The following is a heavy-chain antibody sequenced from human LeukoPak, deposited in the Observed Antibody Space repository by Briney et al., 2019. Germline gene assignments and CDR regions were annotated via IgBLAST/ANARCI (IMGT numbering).Heavy chain of an antibody. D-gene: IGHD4-17*01. CDR3: ARTPHYGDYVFSYYYYYMDV. J-gene: IGHJ6*03. CDR1: GYSISSGYY. Sequence: PSETLSLTCTVSGYSISSGYYWGWIRQPPGKGLEWIGSIYHSGSTYYNPSLKSRVTISVDTSKNQFSLKLSSVTAADTAVYYCARTPHYGDYVFSYYYYYMDVWGKGTTVTVSS. CDR2: IYHSGST. V-gene: IGHV4-38-2*02.